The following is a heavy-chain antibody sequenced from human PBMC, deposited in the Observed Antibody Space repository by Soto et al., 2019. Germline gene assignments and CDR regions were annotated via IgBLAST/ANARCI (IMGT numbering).Heavy chain of an antibody. V-gene: IGHV1-69*13. D-gene: IGHD3-9*01. CDR3: ARCEYDILTGYYKRYYGMDV. Sequence: SVKVSCKASGGTFSSYAISWVRQAPGQGLEWMEGIIPIFGTANYAQKFQGRVTITADESTSTAYMELSSLRSEDTAVYYCARCEYDILTGYYKRYYGMDVWGQGTTVPVSS. J-gene: IGHJ6*02. CDR2: IIPIFGTA. CDR1: GGTFSSYA.